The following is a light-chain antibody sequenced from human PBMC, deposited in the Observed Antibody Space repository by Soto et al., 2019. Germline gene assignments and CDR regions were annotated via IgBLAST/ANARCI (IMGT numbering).Light chain of an antibody. Sequence: QSALTQPPSASGSPGQSVTISCTGTSRDVGGYNYVSWYQQYPDKVPKLIIYDVSKRPSGVPDRFSGSKSGNTASLTVSGLQAEDEADYYCSSYGGNSNVLFGGGTKLTVL. CDR1: SRDVGGYNY. V-gene: IGLV2-8*01. CDR3: SSYGGNSNVL. J-gene: IGLJ2*01. CDR2: DVS.